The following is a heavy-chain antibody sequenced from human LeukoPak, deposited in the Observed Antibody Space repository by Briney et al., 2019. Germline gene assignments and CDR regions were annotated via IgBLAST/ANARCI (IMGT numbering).Heavy chain of an antibody. CDR2: INPGDSDT. V-gene: IGHV5-51*01. CDR1: GYSFTTYW. CDR3: ARGIGSGWYYLDY. J-gene: IGHJ4*02. Sequence: GESLKISCKGSGYSFTTYWIGWVRQMPGKGLEWMGIINPGDSDTRCSPSFQGQVTLSADKSINTAYLQWSSLKASDTAMYYCARGIGSGWYYLDYWGQGTLVTVSS. D-gene: IGHD6-19*01.